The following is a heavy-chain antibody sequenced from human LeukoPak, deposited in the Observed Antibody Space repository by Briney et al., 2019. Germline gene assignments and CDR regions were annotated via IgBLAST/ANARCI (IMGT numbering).Heavy chain of an antibody. D-gene: IGHD6-19*01. Sequence: SVKVSCKASGGTFSSYAISWVRQAPGQGLEWMGGIIPIFGTANYAQKFQGRVTITADESTSTAYMELSSLRSEDTAVYYCARASGTAVPGISDYYYYYYMDVWGKGTTVTISS. CDR2: IIPIFGTA. CDR3: ARASGTAVPGISDYYYYYYMDV. J-gene: IGHJ6*03. CDR1: GGTFSSYA. V-gene: IGHV1-69*13.